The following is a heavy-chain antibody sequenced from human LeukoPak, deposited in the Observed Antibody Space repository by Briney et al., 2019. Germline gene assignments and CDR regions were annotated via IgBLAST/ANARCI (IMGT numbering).Heavy chain of an antibody. CDR1: GFTFSSYE. V-gene: IGHV3-48*03. J-gene: IGHJ3*02. CDR2: ISSSGSSI. D-gene: IGHD2-15*01. CDR3: ARKYCSGSSCITGAYDI. Sequence: PGGSLRLSCAAFGFTFSSYEMSWVRQAPGKGLDWVSYISSSGSSIHYADSVKGRFIISRDNAKNSLYLQMNSLRAEDTAVYYCARKYCSGSSCITGAYDIWGQGTMITVSS.